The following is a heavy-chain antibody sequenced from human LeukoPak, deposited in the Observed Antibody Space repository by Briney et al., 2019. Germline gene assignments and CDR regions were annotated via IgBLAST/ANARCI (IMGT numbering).Heavy chain of an antibody. J-gene: IGHJ5*02. CDR3: ARGLPGGFDP. V-gene: IGHV1-2*02. CDR1: GYTFTSYY. CDR2: INPNSGGT. D-gene: IGHD5-12*01. Sequence: ASVKVSCKASGYTFTSYYMHWVRQAPGQGLEWMGRINPNSGGTNYAQKFQGRVTMTRDTSISTVYMELSRLRSDDTATYYCARGLPGGFDPWGQGSLVTVSS.